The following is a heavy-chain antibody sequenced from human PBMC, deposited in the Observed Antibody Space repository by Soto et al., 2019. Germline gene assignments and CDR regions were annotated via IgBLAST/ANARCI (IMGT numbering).Heavy chain of an antibody. V-gene: IGHV4-4*02. CDR3: AAGGTNWNQPGLFDP. J-gene: IGHJ5*02. CDR2: IYHSGST. D-gene: IGHD1-1*01. Sequence: QVQLQESGPGLVKPSGTLSLTCAVSGGSISSSNWWSWVRQPPGKGLEWIGEIYHSGSTNYNPSLKSRVTISVDKSKNQFSLKLRSGTAADTAVYYCAAGGTNWNQPGLFDPWGQGTLVTVSS. CDR1: GGSISSSNW.